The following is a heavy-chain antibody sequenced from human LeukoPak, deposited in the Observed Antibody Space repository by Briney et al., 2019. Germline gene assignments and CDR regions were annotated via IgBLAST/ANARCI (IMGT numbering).Heavy chain of an antibody. D-gene: IGHD5-18*01. CDR3: ARRRTAMEFDY. V-gene: IGHV1-69*13. CDR1: GGTFSSYS. J-gene: IGHJ4*02. CDR2: IIPIFGTV. Sequence: SVKVSCKASGGTFSSYSINWVRQVPGQGLEWMGGIIPIFGTVKYAHKFQGRVTTTADESTSTAYLDLRALTSDDSALYYCARRRTAMEFDYWGQGTLVTVSS.